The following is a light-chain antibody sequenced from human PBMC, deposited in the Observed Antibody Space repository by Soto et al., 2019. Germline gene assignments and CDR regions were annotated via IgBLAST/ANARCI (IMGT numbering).Light chain of an antibody. Sequence: DIQMTQSPSSLSASVGDRVTITCQASQDISNYLNWYQQKPGKAPKLLIYDASNLETGVPSRFSGSGSGTDFTLTIRSLQFEDSATYFCQQSYSPPRTFGLGTKVDVK. V-gene: IGKV1-39*01. CDR3: QQSYSPPRT. CDR1: QDISNY. J-gene: IGKJ3*01. CDR2: DAS.